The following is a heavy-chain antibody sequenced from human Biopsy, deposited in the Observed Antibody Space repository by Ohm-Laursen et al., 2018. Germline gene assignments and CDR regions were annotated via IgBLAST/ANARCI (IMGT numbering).Heavy chain of an antibody. D-gene: IGHD1-26*01. CDR2: IIPIFGTA. J-gene: IGHJ5*02. V-gene: IGHV1-69*13. Sequence: SVKVSCKASGGTFTNYAISWVRQAPGQGLEWMGGIIPIFGTANYAQKFQGRVTITADESTSTAYVELSSLRSDDTAVYFCARGEGSSWFDPWGHGTLVTVSS. CDR1: GGTFTNYA. CDR3: ARGEGSSWFDP.